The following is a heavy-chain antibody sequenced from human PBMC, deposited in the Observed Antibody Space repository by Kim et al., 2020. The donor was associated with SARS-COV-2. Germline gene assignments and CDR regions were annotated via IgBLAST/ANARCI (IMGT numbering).Heavy chain of an antibody. J-gene: IGHJ6*02. CDR1: GFTFSSYA. D-gene: IGHD2-2*01. V-gene: IGHV3-23*01. CDR3: AKSPAERGDRWDVVPAAMSGAASDRYYYYYGMDV. CDR2: ISGSGGST. Sequence: GGSLRLSCAASGFTFSSYAMSWVRQAPGKGLEWVSAISGSGGSTYYADSVKGRFTISRDNSKNTLYLQMNSLRAEDTAVYYCAKSPAERGDRWDVVPAAMSGAASDRYYYYYGMDVWGQGTTVTVSS.